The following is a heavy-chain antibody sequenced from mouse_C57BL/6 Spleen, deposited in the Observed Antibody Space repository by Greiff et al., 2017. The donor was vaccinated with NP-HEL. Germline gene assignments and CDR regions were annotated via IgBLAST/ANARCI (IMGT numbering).Heavy chain of an antibody. CDR2: ILPGSGST. Sequence: VQLQQSGAELMKPGASVKLSCKATGYTFTGYWIEWVKQRPGHGLEWIGEILPGSGSTNYNEKFKGKATFTADTSSNTAYMQLSSLTTEDSAIYYCARYGWGYAMDYWGQGTSVTVSS. V-gene: IGHV1-9*01. D-gene: IGHD1-1*01. CDR1: GYTFTGYW. CDR3: ARYGWGYAMDY. J-gene: IGHJ4*01.